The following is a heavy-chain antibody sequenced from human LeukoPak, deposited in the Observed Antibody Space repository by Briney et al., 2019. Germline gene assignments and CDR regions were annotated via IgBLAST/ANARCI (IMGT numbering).Heavy chain of an antibody. CDR3: ARFNGDGSSWDY. J-gene: IGHJ4*02. CDR2: INHSGST. Sequence: PSETLSLTCAVYGGSFSGYYWSWIRQPPGKGLEWIGEINHSGSTNYNPSLKSRVTISVDTSKNQFSLKLSSVTAADTAVYYCARFNGDGSSWDYWGQGTLVTVSS. D-gene: IGHD6-13*01. V-gene: IGHV4-34*01. CDR1: GGSFSGYY.